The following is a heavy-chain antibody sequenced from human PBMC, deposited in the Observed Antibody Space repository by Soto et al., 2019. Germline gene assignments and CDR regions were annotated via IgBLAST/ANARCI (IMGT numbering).Heavy chain of an antibody. J-gene: IGHJ4*02. V-gene: IGHV3-11*01. D-gene: IGHD2-15*01. CDR2: ISSSGSTI. Sequence: GGSLRLSCAASGFTFSDYYMSWIRQAPGKGLEWVSYISSSGSTIYYADSVKGRFTISRDNAKNSLYLQMKSLRAEDTAVYYCASKYCSGGSCYSKYDYWGQGTLVTVSS. CDR1: GFTFSDYY. CDR3: ASKYCSGGSCYSKYDY.